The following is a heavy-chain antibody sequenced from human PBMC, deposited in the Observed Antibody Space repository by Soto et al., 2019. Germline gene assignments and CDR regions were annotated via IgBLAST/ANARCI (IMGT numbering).Heavy chain of an antibody. Sequence: LRLSCAASGFTVSSNYMSWVRQAPGKGLEWVSVIYSGGSTYYADSVKGRFTISRDNSKNTLYLQMNSLRAEDTAVYYCAREASSGWSGGDDAFDIWGQGTMVTVSS. J-gene: IGHJ3*02. D-gene: IGHD6-19*01. CDR2: IYSGGST. CDR1: GFTVSSNY. V-gene: IGHV3-53*01. CDR3: AREASSGWSGGDDAFDI.